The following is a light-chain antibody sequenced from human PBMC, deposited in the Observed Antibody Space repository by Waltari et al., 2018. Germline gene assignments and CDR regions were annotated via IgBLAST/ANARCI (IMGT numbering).Light chain of an antibody. CDR1: SGDVGGSNY. CDR3: SSYTSSSTLEV. J-gene: IGLJ2*01. V-gene: IGLV2-14*01. Sequence: QSALTQPASVSGSPGKSIPIPCPGTSGDVGGSNYVSWYQQHPGKAPKLMIYEVSTRPSGVSNRFSGSKSGNTASLTISGLQAEDEADYYCSSYTSSSTLEVFGGGTKLTVL. CDR2: EVS.